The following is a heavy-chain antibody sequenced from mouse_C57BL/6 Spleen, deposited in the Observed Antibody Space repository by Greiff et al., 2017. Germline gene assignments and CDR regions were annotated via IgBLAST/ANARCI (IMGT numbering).Heavy chain of an antibody. V-gene: IGHV1-62-2*01. Sequence: QVQLQQSGAELVKPGASVKLPGKASGYTFTEYTIHWVKQRSGQGRGWVGWFYPGSGSIKSNEKFKDKVTLTADKSTSTVYMELSRLTSEDSAVYFCARHEREITTVWFDYWGQGTTLTVSS. J-gene: IGHJ2*01. CDR2: FYPGSGSI. CDR1: GYTFTEYT. CDR3: ARHEREITTVWFDY. D-gene: IGHD1-1*01.